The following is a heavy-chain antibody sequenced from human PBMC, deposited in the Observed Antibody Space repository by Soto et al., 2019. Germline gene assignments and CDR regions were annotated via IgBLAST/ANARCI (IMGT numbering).Heavy chain of an antibody. CDR2: IILMYGTT. CDR1: GGTFRSYV. J-gene: IGHJ4*02. CDR3: ARIGNLDWIDDY. Sequence: QVQLVQSGAEVKNPGSSVKVSCKASGGTFRSYVTSWVRQATGQGLVWLGGIILMYGTTYYAQTFQGRVTISADASTSTALMEPRSLRSEDTAVYYCARIGNLDWIDDYCGQRTLVTVSS. V-gene: IGHV1-69*12. D-gene: IGHD1-1*01.